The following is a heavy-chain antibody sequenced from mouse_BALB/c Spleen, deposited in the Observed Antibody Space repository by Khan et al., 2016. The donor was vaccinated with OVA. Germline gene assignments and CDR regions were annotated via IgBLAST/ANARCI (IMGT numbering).Heavy chain of an antibody. Sequence: VQLQESGAELAKPGASVKMSYKASGYTFINYWILWVKQRPGQGLEWIGYINPSTGYTEYNQNFKDKATLTADKSSSTAYMQLISLTSEDSAVYYCARRGLRWDFDYWGQGTTLTVSS. CDR2: INPSTGYT. J-gene: IGHJ2*01. V-gene: IGHV1-7*01. CDR3: ARRGLRWDFDY. D-gene: IGHD1-1*01. CDR1: GYTFINYW.